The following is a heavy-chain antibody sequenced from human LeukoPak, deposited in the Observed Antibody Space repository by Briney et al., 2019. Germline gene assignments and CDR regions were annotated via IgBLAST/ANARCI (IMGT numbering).Heavy chain of an antibody. J-gene: IGHJ4*02. V-gene: IGHV3-15*01. CDR2: IKSKTDGGTT. CDR3: TTFLTSGIVVAPAALEGVDY. D-gene: IGHD2-2*01. CDR1: GFTFSNAW. Sequence: GGSLRLSCAASGFTFSNAWMSWVRQAPGKGLEWVGRIKSKTDGGTTDYAAPVKGRFTISRDDSKNTLYLQMNSLKTEDTAVYYCTTFLTSGIVVAPAALEGVDYWGQGTLVTVSS.